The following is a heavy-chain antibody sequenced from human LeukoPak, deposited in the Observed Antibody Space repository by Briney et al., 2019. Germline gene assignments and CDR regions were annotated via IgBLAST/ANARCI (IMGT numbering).Heavy chain of an antibody. D-gene: IGHD2-15*01. CDR3: ARVPSGGPFDY. Sequence: ASVKVSCKASGYSFTSYGISWVRQAPGQGLEWMGWIGAYNGNTNYAQRLQGRVTMTTDTSTSTAYMEVRSLTSDDTAVYYCARVPSGGPFDYWGQGTLVTVSS. J-gene: IGHJ4*02. CDR1: GYSFTSYG. CDR2: IGAYNGNT. V-gene: IGHV1-18*01.